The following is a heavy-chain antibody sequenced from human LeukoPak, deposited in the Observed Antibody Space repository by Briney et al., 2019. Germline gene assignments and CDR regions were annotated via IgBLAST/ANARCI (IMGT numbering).Heavy chain of an antibody. V-gene: IGHV3-21*01. J-gene: IGHJ4*02. Sequence: PGGSLRLSCAASGFTFSSYSMNWVRQAPGKGLEWVSSISSSSSYIYYADSVKGRFTISRDNAKNSLYLQMNSLRAEDTAVYYCANLNSGSYYLRNYFDYWGQGTLVTVSS. D-gene: IGHD1-26*01. CDR2: ISSSSSYI. CDR3: ANLNSGSYYLRNYFDY. CDR1: GFTFSSYS.